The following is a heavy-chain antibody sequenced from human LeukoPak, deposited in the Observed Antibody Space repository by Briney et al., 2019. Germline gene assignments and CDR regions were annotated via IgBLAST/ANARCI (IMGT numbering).Heavy chain of an antibody. CDR3: AKDRDEYGNDC. CDR1: GFTFSSYG. V-gene: IGHV3-30*02. D-gene: IGHD4-11*01. J-gene: IGHJ4*02. Sequence: PGGSLRLSCAASGFTFSSYGMHWVRQAPGKGLEWVAFIRYDGSSIYYADSVKGRFTISRDNSRNTLYLQMNSLRVEDTAVYYCAKDRDEYGNDCWGQGILVTVST. CDR2: IRYDGSSI.